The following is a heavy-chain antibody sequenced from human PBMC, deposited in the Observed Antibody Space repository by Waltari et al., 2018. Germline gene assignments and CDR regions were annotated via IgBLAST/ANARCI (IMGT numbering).Heavy chain of an antibody. CDR2: ISGSGDNT. Sequence: EVQLLESGGGLVQPGGSLRLSCSASGLLFSNYAMSWVRQAPGKGMEGVSAISGSGDNTYYADYVKGRFTISRDNSKNTLYLQMNSLRAEDKAVYYCSKDADDSDYGLFDYWGQGTLVTVSS. CDR1: GLLFSNYA. V-gene: IGHV3-23*01. J-gene: IGHJ4*02. CDR3: SKDADDSDYGLFDY. D-gene: IGHD4-17*01.